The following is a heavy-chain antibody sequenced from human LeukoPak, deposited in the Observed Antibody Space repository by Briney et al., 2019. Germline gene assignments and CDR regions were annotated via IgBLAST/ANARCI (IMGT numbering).Heavy chain of an antibody. CDR2: INPSGGST. V-gene: IGHV1-46*01. CDR3: ARGRRIFCSSTSCYSRGWFDP. CDR1: GYTFTSYY. Sequence: APVKVSCKASGYTFTSYYMHWVRQAPGQGLEWMGIINPSGGSTSYAQKFQGRVTMTRDTSTSTVYMEVSSLRSEDTAVYYCARGRRIFCSSTSCYSRGWFDPWGQGTLVTVSS. J-gene: IGHJ5*02. D-gene: IGHD2-2*01.